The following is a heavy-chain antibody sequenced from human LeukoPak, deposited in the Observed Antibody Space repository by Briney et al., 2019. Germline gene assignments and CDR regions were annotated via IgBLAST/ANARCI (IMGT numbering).Heavy chain of an antibody. CDR1: GGTFSSYA. Sequence: ASVKVSCKASGGTFSSYAISWVRQAPGQGLEWMGIINPSGGSTNYAQKFQGRVTMTRDTSTSTVYMELSSLRSEDTAVYYCARDLYHRYYDNSGYAFDCWGQGTLVTVSS. CDR2: INPSGGST. V-gene: IGHV1-46*01. CDR3: ARDLYHRYYDNSGYAFDC. J-gene: IGHJ4*02. D-gene: IGHD3-22*01.